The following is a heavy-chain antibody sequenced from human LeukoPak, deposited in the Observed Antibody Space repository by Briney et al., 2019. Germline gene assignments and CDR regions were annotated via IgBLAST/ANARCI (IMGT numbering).Heavy chain of an antibody. CDR1: GGFISSYY. CDR3: ARGWAYGDYECWFDP. CDR2: IYYSGST. J-gene: IGHJ5*02. Sequence: PSETLSLTCTVSGGFISSYYWSWIRQPPGKGLEWIGYIYYSGSTNYNPSLKSRVTISVDTSKNQFSLKLSSVTAADTAVYYCARGWAYGDYECWFDPWGQGTLVTVSS. V-gene: IGHV4-59*01. D-gene: IGHD4-17*01.